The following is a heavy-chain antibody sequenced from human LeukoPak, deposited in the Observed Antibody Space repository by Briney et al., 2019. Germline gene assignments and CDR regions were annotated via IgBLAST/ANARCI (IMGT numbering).Heavy chain of an antibody. D-gene: IGHD2-2*02. CDR3: ARYTGGGVY. J-gene: IGHJ4*02. V-gene: IGHV3-74*01. Sequence: GGSLRLSCAVSGCTFSSGYVHWVRQPPGKGPVWVSRISSGGSNTIYADSVNGRFTISRDDARNTLYLQMNSLRDADTAVYYCARYTGGGVYWGQGTLVTVSS. CDR2: ISSGGSNT. CDR1: GCTFSSGY.